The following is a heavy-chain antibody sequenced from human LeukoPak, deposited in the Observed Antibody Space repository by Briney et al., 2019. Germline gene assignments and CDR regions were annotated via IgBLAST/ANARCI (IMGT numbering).Heavy chain of an antibody. CDR2: IYYSGST. J-gene: IGHJ4*02. Sequence: PSEALSLTCSVSGGSLSTYHWSWIRLSPVKGLEWIGYIYYSGSTNYNPSLKSRVSLSVDTSTNQFSLKVRSVTAADTAVYYCAGGSGSYGFFDLWGQGALVTVS. D-gene: IGHD5-18*01. V-gene: IGHV4-59*13. CDR1: GGSLSTYH. CDR3: AGGSGSYGFFDL.